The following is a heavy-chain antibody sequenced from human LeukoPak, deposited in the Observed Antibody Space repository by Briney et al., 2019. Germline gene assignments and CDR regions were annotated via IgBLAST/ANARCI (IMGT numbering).Heavy chain of an antibody. J-gene: IGHJ6*03. Sequence: GGSLRLSCAASGFTFSSYWMSWVRQAPGKGLEWVANIKQDGSEKYYVDSVKGRFTISRDNAKNSLYLQMNSLRAEDTAVYYCASGPDFWRDEGYYYYYYMDVWGKGTTVTVSS. CDR2: IKQDGSEK. D-gene: IGHD3-3*01. V-gene: IGHV3-7*01. CDR1: GFTFSSYW. CDR3: ASGPDFWRDEGYYYYYYMDV.